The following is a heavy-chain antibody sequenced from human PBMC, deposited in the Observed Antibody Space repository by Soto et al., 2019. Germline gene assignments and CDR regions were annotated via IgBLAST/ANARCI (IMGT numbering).Heavy chain of an antibody. CDR2: IIPSFGTA. CDR1: GGTFSSYA. CDR3: ARAKVGAHPHFDY. D-gene: IGHD1-26*01. J-gene: IGHJ4*02. Sequence: QVQLVQSGAEVKKPGSSVNVSCKASGGTFSSYAISWVRQAPGQGLECMGGIIPSFGTANYAQKVQCRVTITADKSTSTDYMELSSLRSEDTAVYYCARAKVGAHPHFDYWGQGTLVTVSS. V-gene: IGHV1-69*06.